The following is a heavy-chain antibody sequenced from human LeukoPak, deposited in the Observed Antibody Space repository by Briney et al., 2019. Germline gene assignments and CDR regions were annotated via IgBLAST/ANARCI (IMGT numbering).Heavy chain of an antibody. V-gene: IGHV3-23*01. CDR3: VRGRGDSSTLYFQH. D-gene: IGHD6-13*01. J-gene: IGHJ1*01. CDR1: GFTFSSYA. CDR2: ISGSGGST. Sequence: GSLRLSCAASGFTFSSYAMSWVRQAPGKGLEWVSAISGSGGSTYYADSVKGRFTISRDNSKNTLYLQMNSLRAEDTAVYYCVRGRGDSSTLYFQHWGQGTLVTVSS.